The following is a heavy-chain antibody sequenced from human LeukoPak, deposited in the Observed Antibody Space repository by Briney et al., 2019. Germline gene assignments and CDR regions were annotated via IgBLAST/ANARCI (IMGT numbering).Heavy chain of an antibody. D-gene: IGHD3-22*01. J-gene: IGHJ4*02. V-gene: IGHV4-34*01. CDR3: ASLHRSNEGYYYDSSGYSPFDY. CDR1: GGSFSGYY. CDR2: INHSGGT. Sequence: PSETLSLTCAVYGGSFSGYYWSWIRQPPGKGLEWIGEINHSGGTNYNPSLKSRVTISVDTSKNQFSLKLSSVTAADTAVYYCASLHRSNEGYYYDSSGYSPFDYWGQGTLVTVSS.